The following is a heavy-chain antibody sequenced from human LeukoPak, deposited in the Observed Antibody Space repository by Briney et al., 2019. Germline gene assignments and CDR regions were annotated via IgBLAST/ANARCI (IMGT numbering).Heavy chain of an antibody. CDR2: IYPGDSNT. CDR3: VRGTALVMGDY. CDR1: GYSFVSHY. J-gene: IGHJ4*02. D-gene: IGHD5-18*01. Sequence: GESLKISCTASGYSFVSHYIAWVRQMPGKGLEWMGIIYPGDSNTRYSPSFQGQVTMSADRSISTAYPQWSSLKASDTAIYYCVRGTALVMGDYWGQGALVTVSS. V-gene: IGHV5-51*01.